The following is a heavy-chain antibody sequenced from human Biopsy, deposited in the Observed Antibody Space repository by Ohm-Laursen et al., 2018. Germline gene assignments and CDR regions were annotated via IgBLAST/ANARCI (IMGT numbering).Heavy chain of an antibody. V-gene: IGHV1-18*01. CDR3: ARIAAAGWDDY. CDR2: ISGYNGNT. Sequence: ATVKISCKVSGYKFTSYGMSWVRQAPGQGFEWMGRISGYNGNTNYAQKFQGRITMTIDAATSTGYMDLRSLKSDDTAVYYCARIAAAGWDDYWGQGTLVTVPS. J-gene: IGHJ4*02. D-gene: IGHD6-25*01. CDR1: GYKFTSYG.